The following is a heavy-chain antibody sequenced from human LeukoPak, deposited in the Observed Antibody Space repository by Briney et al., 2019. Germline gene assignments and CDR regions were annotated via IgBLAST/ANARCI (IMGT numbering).Heavy chain of an antibody. CDR3: ARDLKVGNTGYYFDY. CDR1: GDSISDYY. D-gene: IGHD2/OR15-2a*01. V-gene: IGHV4-59*01. J-gene: IGHJ4*02. CDR2: IYYSGST. Sequence: PSETLSLTCTVSGDSISDYYWSWIRQPPGKGLEWIGYIYYSGSTNYNPSLKSRVTISVDTSKNQFSLKLYSVTAADTAVYYCARDLKVGNTGYYFDYWGQGTLVTVSS.